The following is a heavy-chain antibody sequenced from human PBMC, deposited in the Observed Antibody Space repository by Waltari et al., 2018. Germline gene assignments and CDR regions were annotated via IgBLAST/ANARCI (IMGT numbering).Heavy chain of an antibody. Sequence: QVQLVQSGAEVKKPGASVKVSCKASGYTFTGYYMHWVRQAPGQGLEWMGWINPNSGGTNYAQKFQGRVTMTRDTSISTAYMELSRLRSDDTAVYYCARPKRIAAAGTNYYYYMDVWGKGTTVTVSS. D-gene: IGHD6-13*01. J-gene: IGHJ6*03. CDR1: GYTFTGYY. CDR2: INPNSGGT. CDR3: ARPKRIAAAGTNYYYYMDV. V-gene: IGHV1-2*02.